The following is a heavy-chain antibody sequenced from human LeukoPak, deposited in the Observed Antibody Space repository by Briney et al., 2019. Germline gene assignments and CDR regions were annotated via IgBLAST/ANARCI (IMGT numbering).Heavy chain of an antibody. Sequence: GGSLRLSCAASGFTFITYWMTWVRQAPGKGLEWVANIKQDGSDKYYVDSVKGRFTISRDNAKSSLYLQMNSLRDEDTAVYYCARDPYSGSYGDYYYYYMDVWGKGTTVTISS. D-gene: IGHD1-26*01. CDR3: ARDPYSGSYGDYYYYYMDV. V-gene: IGHV3-7*01. CDR1: GFTFITYW. J-gene: IGHJ6*03. CDR2: IKQDGSDK.